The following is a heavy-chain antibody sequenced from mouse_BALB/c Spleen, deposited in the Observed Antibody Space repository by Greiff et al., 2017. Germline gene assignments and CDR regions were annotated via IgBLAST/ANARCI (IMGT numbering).Heavy chain of an antibody. J-gene: IGHJ4*01. CDR1: GFTFSDFY. V-gene: IGHV7-1*02. Sequence: DVHLVESGGGLVQPGGSLRLSCATSGFTFSDFYMEWVRQPPGKRLEWIAASRNKANDYTTEYSASVKGRFIVSRDTSQRILYLQMNALSAEDTAIYYCARDTPKAMDYWGQGTSVTVSS. CDR3: ARDTPKAMDY. CDR2: SRNKANDYTT.